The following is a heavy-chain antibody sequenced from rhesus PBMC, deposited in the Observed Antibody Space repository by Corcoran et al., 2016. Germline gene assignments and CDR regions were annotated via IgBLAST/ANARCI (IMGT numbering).Heavy chain of an antibody. J-gene: IGHJ3*01. CDR2: FKYGGGST. V-gene: IGHV3-8*01. D-gene: IGHD6-31*01. CDR1: GFTFGSYY. CDR3: ARDQQRLVPHDAFDF. Sequence: EEQLVESGGGLVQRGGSLRLSCTGSGFTFGSYYMYWVRQATGKGLEGVSVFKYGGGSTGYKDSVKGRFTISKENAKNTLYLQMDSLRSEDTAVYYCARDQQRLVPHDAFDFWGQGLRVTVSS.